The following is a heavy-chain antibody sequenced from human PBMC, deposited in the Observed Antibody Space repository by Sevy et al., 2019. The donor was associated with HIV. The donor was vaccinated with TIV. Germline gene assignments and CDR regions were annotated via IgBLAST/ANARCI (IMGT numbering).Heavy chain of an antibody. V-gene: IGHV4-34*01. CDR3: ARGGHSNYGGGYYYYMDV. D-gene: IGHD4-4*01. CDR2: INHSGST. J-gene: IGHJ6*03. Sequence: LLPASETLSLTCAVYGGSFSGYYWSWIRQPPGKGLEWIGEINHSGSTNYNPSLKSRVTISVDTSKNQFSLKLSSVTAADTAVYYCARGGHSNYGGGYYYYMDVWGKGTTVTVSS. CDR1: GGSFSGYY.